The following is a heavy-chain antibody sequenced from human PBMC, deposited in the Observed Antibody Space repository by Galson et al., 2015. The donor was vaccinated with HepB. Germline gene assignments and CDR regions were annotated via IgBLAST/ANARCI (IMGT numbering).Heavy chain of an antibody. CDR2: VNNDGSYT. CDR1: GFTFSSDW. CDR3: IKDLEGYGAFHI. Sequence: SLRLSCAASGFTFSSDWMHWVRQAPGKGLVWVSGVNNDGSYTNYADSVKGRFTISRDNAKNTLYLQMNSLRVEDTAIYYCIKDLEGYGAFHIWGQGTMVTVSS. V-gene: IGHV3-74*01. D-gene: IGHD2-15*01. J-gene: IGHJ3*02.